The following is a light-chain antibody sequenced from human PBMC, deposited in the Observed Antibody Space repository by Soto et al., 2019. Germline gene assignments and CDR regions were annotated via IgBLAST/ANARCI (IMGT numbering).Light chain of an antibody. Sequence: DIQLTQSPYTLSASVGKRVTITCRASQSISWLAWYQQKPGKAPKLLIYDASSLDSGVPSRFSGRGSGTEFTLTIRSLQPDDFATYYCQQYNSYTAFGQGTKVDSK. CDR2: DAS. V-gene: IGKV1-5*01. CDR1: QSISW. J-gene: IGKJ1*01. CDR3: QQYNSYTA.